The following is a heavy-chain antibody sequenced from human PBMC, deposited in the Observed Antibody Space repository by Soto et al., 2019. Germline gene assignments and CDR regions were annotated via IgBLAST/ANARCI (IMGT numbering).Heavy chain of an antibody. D-gene: IGHD6-19*01. CDR1: GFTFSNYW. CDR3: ASDHINGWKFDY. CDR2: IKQDGSQN. Sequence: EVQLVESGGGLVQPGGSLRLSCAASGFTFSNYWMSWVRQAPGKGLEWVANIKQDGSQNYYVDSVKGRFTTSRDNTKNSLYLQMNSLRADDTAVYYCASDHINGWKFDYWGRGTLVTVSS. J-gene: IGHJ4*02. V-gene: IGHV3-7*01.